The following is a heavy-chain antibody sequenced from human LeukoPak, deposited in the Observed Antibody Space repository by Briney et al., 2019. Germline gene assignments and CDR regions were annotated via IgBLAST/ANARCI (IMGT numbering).Heavy chain of an antibody. V-gene: IGHV4-59*01. Sequence: PSETLSLNCTVSGGSISSYYWSWIRQPPGKGLEWIGYISYSGTTNYNPSLKSRVTMSVDTSKNQFSLKLRSVNAADTAVYYCARHKREFFDCFMFDPWGQGTLVTVSS. D-gene: IGHD3/OR15-3a*01. CDR2: ISYSGTT. CDR3: ARHKREFFDCFMFDP. CDR1: GGSISSYY. J-gene: IGHJ5*02.